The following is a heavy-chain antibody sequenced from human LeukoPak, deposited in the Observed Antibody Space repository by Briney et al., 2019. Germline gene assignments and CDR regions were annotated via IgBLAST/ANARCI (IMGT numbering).Heavy chain of an antibody. CDR2: ISYDGSNK. Sequence: GRSLRLSCAASGFTFSRYGMHWVRQASGKGLEWVALISYDGSNKYYADSVKGRFTISRDNSKNTLFLQMNSLRPEDTAVYYCAKGDPYGSGSYPADYWGQGTLVTVSS. V-gene: IGHV3-30*18. CDR3: AKGDPYGSGSYPADY. J-gene: IGHJ4*02. D-gene: IGHD3-10*01. CDR1: GFTFSRYG.